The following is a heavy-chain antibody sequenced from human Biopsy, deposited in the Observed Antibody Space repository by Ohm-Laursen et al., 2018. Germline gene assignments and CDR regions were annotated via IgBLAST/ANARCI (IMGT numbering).Heavy chain of an antibody. CDR3: ARAGRYCSGGGCYSWFDS. CDR1: GFSFSDNY. D-gene: IGHD2-15*01. J-gene: IGHJ5*01. V-gene: IGHV3-72*01. CDR2: IRDKANSYTT. Sequence: SLRLSCSASGFSFSDNYMDWVRQAPGKGLEWVGRIRDKANSYTTDYAASMKGRFTISRDDSKNSLYLQMNSLKTEDTALYYCARAGRYCSGGGCYSWFDSWGQGTLVTVSS.